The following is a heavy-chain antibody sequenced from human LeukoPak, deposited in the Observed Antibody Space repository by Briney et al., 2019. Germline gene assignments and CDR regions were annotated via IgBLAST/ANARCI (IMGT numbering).Heavy chain of an antibody. J-gene: IGHJ5*02. CDR3: ARVPGTTGNWFDP. Sequence: ASVKVPCKASGGTFSSYAISWVRQAPGQGLEWMGGIIPIFGTANYAQKFQGRVTITADESTSTAYMELSSLRSEDTAVYYCARVPGTTGNWFDPWGQGTLVTVSS. V-gene: IGHV1-69*13. CDR2: IIPIFGTA. D-gene: IGHD1-1*01. CDR1: GGTFSSYA.